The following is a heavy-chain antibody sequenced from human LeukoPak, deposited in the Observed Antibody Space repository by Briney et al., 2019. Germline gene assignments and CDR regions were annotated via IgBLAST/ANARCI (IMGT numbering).Heavy chain of an antibody. V-gene: IGHV4-34*01. CDR1: GGSFSGYY. J-gene: IGHJ6*04. Sequence: PSETLSLTCAVYGGSFSGYYWSWIRQPPGKGLEWIGEINHSGSINYNPSLKSRVTISVDTSKNQFSLKLSSVTAADTAVYYCARGPRYCSSTSCFRSFFYYYYGTDVWGKGTTVTVSS. CDR2: INHSGSI. D-gene: IGHD2-2*01. CDR3: ARGPRYCSSTSCFRSFFYYYYGTDV.